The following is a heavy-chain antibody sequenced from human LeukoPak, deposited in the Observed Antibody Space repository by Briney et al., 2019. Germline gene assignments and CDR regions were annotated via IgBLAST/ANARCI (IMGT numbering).Heavy chain of an antibody. CDR1: GGSTSSGGYS. J-gene: IGHJ5*02. Sequence: SETLSLTCAVSGGSTSSGGYSWSWIRQPPGKGLEWIGYIYHSGSTYYNPSLKSRVTISVDRSKNQFSLKLSSVTAADTAVYYCARDRRVYTGWFDPWGQGTLVTVSS. CDR2: IYHSGST. CDR3: ARDRRVYTGWFDP. V-gene: IGHV4-30-2*01. D-gene: IGHD1-1*01.